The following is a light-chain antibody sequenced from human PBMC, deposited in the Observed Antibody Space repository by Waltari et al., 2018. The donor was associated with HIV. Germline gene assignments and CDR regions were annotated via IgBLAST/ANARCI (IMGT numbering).Light chain of an antibody. V-gene: IGKV1-39*01. J-gene: IGKJ1*01. Sequence: DIQMTQSPSSLSASVTDRVTITCRASQSISTHLNWYQQSPGKPPKLLIYDSSSIQSGVPARFGGSGSGTDFTLTISSLQLEDFVTYFCQQSHTFPWTFGQGTKVQIK. CDR3: QQSHTFPWT. CDR1: QSISTH. CDR2: DSS.